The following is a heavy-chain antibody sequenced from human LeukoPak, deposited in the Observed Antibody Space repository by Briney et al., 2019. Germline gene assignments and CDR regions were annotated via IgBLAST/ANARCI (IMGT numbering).Heavy chain of an antibody. V-gene: IGHV1-2*02. CDR3: ARDLFWSSSWYRGFDY. D-gene: IGHD6-13*01. CDR1: GYTFTGYY. Sequence: ASVKVSCKASGYTFTGYYMHWVRQAPGQGLEWMGWINPNSGGTNYAQKFQGRVTMTRDTSISTAYMELSRLRSDDTAVYYCARDLFWSSSWYRGFDYWGQGTLVTVSS. J-gene: IGHJ4*02. CDR2: INPNSGGT.